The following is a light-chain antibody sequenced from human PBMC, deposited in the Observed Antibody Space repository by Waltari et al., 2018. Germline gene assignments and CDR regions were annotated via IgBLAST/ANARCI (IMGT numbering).Light chain of an antibody. Sequence: DIVMTQSPDSLAVSLGERATINCKSSQSVLYSSNNKNYLAWYQQKLGQPPKLLIYWASTRESGVPDRFSGSGSGTDFTLTISSLQAEDVAVYYCQQYYSNPWTFGQGTKVEIK. V-gene: IGKV4-1*01. CDR1: QSVLYSSNNKNY. J-gene: IGKJ1*01. CDR3: QQYYSNPWT. CDR2: WAS.